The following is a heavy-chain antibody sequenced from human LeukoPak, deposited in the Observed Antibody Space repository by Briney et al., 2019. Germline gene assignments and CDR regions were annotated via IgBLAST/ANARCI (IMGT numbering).Heavy chain of an antibody. CDR1: GFTFSNYA. J-gene: IGHJ4*02. Sequence: GGSLRLSCAASGFTFSNYALTWVRQAPGRGLEWVSTISGTGGSTYYADSVKGRFTISRDNSKNTLYLQRSGLRVEDTAVYYCAKGLTSGSSYAFDSWGQGTLVTVSS. CDR2: ISGTGGST. D-gene: IGHD1-26*01. V-gene: IGHV3-23*01. CDR3: AKGLTSGSSYAFDS.